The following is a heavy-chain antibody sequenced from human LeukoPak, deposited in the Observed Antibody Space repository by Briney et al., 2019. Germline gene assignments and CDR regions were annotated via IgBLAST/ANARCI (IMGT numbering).Heavy chain of an antibody. J-gene: IGHJ3*02. CDR3: AKDGIRFLEWPDAFDI. Sequence: PGGSLRLSCAASGFTFSSYAMSRVRQAPGKGLEWVSAISGSGGSTYYADSVKGRFTISRDNSKNTLYLQMNSLRAEDTAVYYCAKDGIRFLEWPDAFDIWGQGTMVTVSS. V-gene: IGHV3-23*01. D-gene: IGHD3-3*01. CDR2: ISGSGGST. CDR1: GFTFSSYA.